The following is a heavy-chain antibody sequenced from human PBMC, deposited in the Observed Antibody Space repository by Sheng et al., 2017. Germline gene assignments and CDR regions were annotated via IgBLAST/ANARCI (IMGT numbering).Heavy chain of an antibody. CDR2: INSDGSTT. CDR3: VRDWAFSGYD. J-gene: IGHJ4*03. V-gene: IGHV3-74*01. CDR1: GLSFSSSW. Sequence: EVQLVESGGGLVQPGGSLRLSCAASGLSFSSSWMHWVRQAPGKGLVWVSHINSDGSTTTYVDSVKGRFTISRDNAKNTVYLQMTSLRADDTAVYYCVRDWAFSGYDWGQGNL. D-gene: IGHD5-12*01.